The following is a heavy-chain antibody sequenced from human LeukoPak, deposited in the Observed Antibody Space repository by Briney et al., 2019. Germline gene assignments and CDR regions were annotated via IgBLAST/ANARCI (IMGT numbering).Heavy chain of an antibody. CDR2: ISTQSGNT. Sequence: GASVKVSCKASGYTLTSYGINWMRQAPGQGLEWMGWISTQSGNTNYAQKLQGRVTMTTDTSTSTAYMELRSLRSDDTAVYYCARDQGAYDFWSGKTPYYYYYYGMDVWGQGTTVTVSS. CDR1: GYTLTSYG. D-gene: IGHD3-3*01. CDR3: ARDQGAYDFWSGKTPYYYYYYGMDV. J-gene: IGHJ6*02. V-gene: IGHV1-18*01.